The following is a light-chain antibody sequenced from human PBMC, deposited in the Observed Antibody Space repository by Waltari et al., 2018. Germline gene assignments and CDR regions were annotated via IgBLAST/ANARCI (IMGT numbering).Light chain of an antibody. Sequence: EVVMTQSPATLSVSPGDRATLSCRASQIVRTDLAWYQHRPGQGPRPLVYGTSTRATGDPAMFSGGGSGTECTLSISILRAEECAVYYGQQYGDRPPVTVGRGTRLDI. J-gene: IGKJ5*01. CDR2: GTS. CDR1: QIVRTD. V-gene: IGKV3-15*01. CDR3: QQYGDRPPVT.